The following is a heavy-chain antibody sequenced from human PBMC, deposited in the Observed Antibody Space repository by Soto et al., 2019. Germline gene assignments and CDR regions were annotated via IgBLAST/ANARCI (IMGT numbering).Heavy chain of an antibody. Sequence: ESGGGLVQPGGSLRLSCAASGFTFSSYDMHWVRQATGKGLEWVSAIGTAGDPYYPGSVKGRFTISRDNAKNSLYLQMNSLRAEDTALYYCAKDAGRRGAEHLHHWGQGTLVIVSS. CDR1: GFTFSSYD. V-gene: IGHV3-13*05. D-gene: IGHD3-10*01. J-gene: IGHJ1*01. CDR2: IGTAGDP. CDR3: AKDAGRRGAEHLHH.